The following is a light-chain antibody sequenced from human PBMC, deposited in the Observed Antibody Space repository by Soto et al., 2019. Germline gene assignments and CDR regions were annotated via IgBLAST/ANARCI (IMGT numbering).Light chain of an antibody. CDR2: S. J-gene: IGKJ5*01. CDR3: LQDYNYVT. Sequence: AIRMTQSLSSLSASVGDRVTITCRVSQGIRKYLAWYQQKPGKVPKFVNQSKLQGAVPSRFSGCGSGADFTLTISSLQPDDVATYYYLQDYNYVTFGQGTRLEIK. CDR1: QGIRKY. V-gene: IGKV1-6*01.